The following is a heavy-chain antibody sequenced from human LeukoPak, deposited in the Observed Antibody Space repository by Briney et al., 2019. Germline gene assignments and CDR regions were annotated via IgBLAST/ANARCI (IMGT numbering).Heavy chain of an antibody. J-gene: IGHJ4*02. CDR2: IYHSGST. CDR3: VRVGDGGAYFDY. D-gene: IGHD4-23*01. Sequence: SQTLSLTCTVSGGSISSGGYYWSLIRQPPGKGLEWIGYIYHSGSTYYNPSLKSRVTISVDRSKNQFSLKLSSVTAADTAVYYCVRVGDGGAYFDYWGQGTLVTVSS. V-gene: IGHV4-30-2*01. CDR1: GGSISSGGYY.